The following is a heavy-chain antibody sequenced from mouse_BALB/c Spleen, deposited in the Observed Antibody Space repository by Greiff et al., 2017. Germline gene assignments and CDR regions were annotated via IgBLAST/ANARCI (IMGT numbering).Heavy chain of an antibody. D-gene: IGHD2-10*02. Sequence: QVQLQQSGAELMKPGASVKISCKATGYTFSSYWIEWVKQRPGHGLEWIGEILPGSGSTNYNEKFKGKATFTADTSSNTAYMQLSSLTSEDSAVYYCAREGYGNYRGFDYWGQGTTLTVSS. CDR1: GYTFSSYW. CDR2: ILPGSGST. CDR3: AREGYGNYRGFDY. V-gene: IGHV1-9*01. J-gene: IGHJ2*01.